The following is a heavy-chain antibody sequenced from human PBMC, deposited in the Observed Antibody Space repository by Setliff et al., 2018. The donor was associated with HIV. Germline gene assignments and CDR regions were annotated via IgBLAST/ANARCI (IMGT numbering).Heavy chain of an antibody. CDR1: GFTLSDYY. V-gene: IGHV3-11*04. D-gene: IGHD3-22*01. CDR2: ISSVSGSTI. Sequence: GGSLRLSCAASGFTLSDYYMSWVRQAPGKGLEWVSYISSVSGSTIYYADSVKGRFTISRDNAKNSMFLQMNSLRAEDTAVYYCARTNNNYYYDTSDYFAGYYFDSWGQGTLVTVSS. CDR3: ARTNNNYYYDTSDYFAGYYFDS. J-gene: IGHJ4*02.